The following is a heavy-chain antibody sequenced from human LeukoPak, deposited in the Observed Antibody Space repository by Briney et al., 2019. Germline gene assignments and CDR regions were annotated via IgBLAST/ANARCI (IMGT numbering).Heavy chain of an antibody. D-gene: IGHD5-18*01. J-gene: IGHJ4*02. CDR2: ISSSSSYI. Sequence: GGSLRLSCATSGFTFSNYWMSWVRQAPGKGLEWVSSISSSSSYIYYADSVKGRFTISRDNAKNSLYLQMNSLRAEDTAVYYCARDAWIQLWQTPDYWGQGTLVTVSS. CDR1: GFTFSNYW. CDR3: ARDAWIQLWQTPDY. V-gene: IGHV3-21*01.